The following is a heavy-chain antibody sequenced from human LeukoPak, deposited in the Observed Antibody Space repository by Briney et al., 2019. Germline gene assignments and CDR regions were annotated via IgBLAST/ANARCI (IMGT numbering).Heavy chain of an antibody. Sequence: SGTLSLTCTVSGGSISSSSYYWGWIRQPPGKGLEWIGSIYYSGSTYYNPSLKSRVTISVDTSKNQFPLKLSSVTAADTAVYYCVGSWYAGYFQHWGQGTLVTVSS. D-gene: IGHD6-13*01. CDR3: VGSWYAGYFQH. V-gene: IGHV4-39*01. J-gene: IGHJ1*01. CDR2: IYYSGST. CDR1: GGSISSSSYY.